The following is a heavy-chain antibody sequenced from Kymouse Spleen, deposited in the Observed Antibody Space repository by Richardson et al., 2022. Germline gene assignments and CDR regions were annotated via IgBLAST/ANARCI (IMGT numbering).Heavy chain of an antibody. CDR2: INHSGST. V-gene: IGHV4-34*01. CDR1: GGSFSGYY. Sequence: QVQLQQWGAGLLKPSETLSLTCAVYGGSFSGYYWSWIRQPPGKGLEWIGEINHSGSTNYNPSLKSRVTISVDTSKNQFSLKLSSVTAADTAVYYCASLGYSSGWYEGYYYYGMDVWGQGTTVTVSS. J-gene: IGHJ6*02. D-gene: IGHD6-19*01. CDR3: ASLGYSSGWYEGYYYYGMDV.